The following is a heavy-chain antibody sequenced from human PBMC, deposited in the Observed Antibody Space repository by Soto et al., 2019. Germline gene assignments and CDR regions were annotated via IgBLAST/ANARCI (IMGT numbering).Heavy chain of an antibody. Sequence: GGSLRLSCAASGFTVSSKYMSWVRQAPGKGLERISLIQSGGPTYYADSVKGRFTISRDTSENTVHLQMDSLRAEYTAVYYCARDDFLCDGGRCYGVPLDVWVKASTVTVFS. J-gene: IGHJ6*03. V-gene: IGHV3-66*01. D-gene: IGHD2-15*01. CDR1: GFTVSSKY. CDR2: IQSGGPT. CDR3: ARDDFLCDGGRCYGVPLDV.